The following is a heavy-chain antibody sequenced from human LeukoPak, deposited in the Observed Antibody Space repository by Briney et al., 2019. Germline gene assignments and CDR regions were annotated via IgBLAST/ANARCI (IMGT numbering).Heavy chain of an antibody. CDR1: GGSISSYY. V-gene: IGHV4-59*08. Sequence: SETLSLTCTVSGGSISSYYWSWIRQPPGKGLEWIGYIYYSGSTNYNPSLKRRVTISVDTSKNQFSLMLSSVTAADTAVYYCASNSGSYYPYYYYYYMHVWGKGTTVTVSS. CDR2: IYYSGST. D-gene: IGHD1-26*01. J-gene: IGHJ6*03. CDR3: ASNSGSYYPYYYYYYMHV.